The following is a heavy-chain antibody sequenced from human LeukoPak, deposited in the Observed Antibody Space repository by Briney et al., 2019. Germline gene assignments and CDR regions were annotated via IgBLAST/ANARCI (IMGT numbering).Heavy chain of an antibody. CDR1: GFTFSDYY. CDR3: AKPYDFWRNGMDV. J-gene: IGHJ6*02. Sequence: GWSLRLSCAASGFTFSDYYMSWIRQAPGKGLEWVSYISSSGSTIYYADSVKGRFTISRDNAKNSLYLQMNSLRAEDTVVYYCAKPYDFWRNGMDVWGQGTTVTVSS. D-gene: IGHD3-3*01. V-gene: IGHV3-11*01. CDR2: ISSSGSTI.